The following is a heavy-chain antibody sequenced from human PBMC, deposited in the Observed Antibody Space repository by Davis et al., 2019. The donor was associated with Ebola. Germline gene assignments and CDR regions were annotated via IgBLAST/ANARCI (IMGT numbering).Heavy chain of an antibody. J-gene: IGHJ3*02. V-gene: IGHV1-18*04. D-gene: IGHD1-26*01. Sequence: AASVKVSCKASGYTFTNYYMHWVRQAPGQGLEWMGWISAYNGNTNYAQILQGRVTMTTDTSTGTAYMELRSLRSDDTAVYFCARTSIVGTTTTASDIWGQGTMVTVSS. CDR3: ARTSIVGTTTTASDI. CDR1: GYTFTNYY. CDR2: ISAYNGNT.